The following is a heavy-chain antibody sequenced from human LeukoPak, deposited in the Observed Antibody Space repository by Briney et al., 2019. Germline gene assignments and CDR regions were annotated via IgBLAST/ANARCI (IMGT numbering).Heavy chain of an antibody. CDR3: ARGFIVGAPDAFDI. Sequence: GSLRLSCAASGFTFSRYWMHWVRQAAGKGLVWVSRINSDGSSTSYADSVKGRFTISRDNSKNTLYLQMNSLRAEDTAVYYCARGFIVGAPDAFDIWGQGTMVTVSS. J-gene: IGHJ3*02. D-gene: IGHD1-26*01. V-gene: IGHV3-74*01. CDR2: INSDGSST. CDR1: GFTFSRYW.